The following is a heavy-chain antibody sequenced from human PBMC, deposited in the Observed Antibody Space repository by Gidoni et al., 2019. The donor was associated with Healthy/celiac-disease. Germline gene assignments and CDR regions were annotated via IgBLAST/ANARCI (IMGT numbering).Heavy chain of an antibody. CDR1: GYTFTSYD. Sequence: QVQLVQSGAEVKKPGASVKVSCKASGYTFTSYDINWVRQATGQGLEWMGWMNPNSGNTGYAQKFQGRVTMTRNTSISTAYMELSSLRSEDTAVYYCARGRAGTVTRARPFYWFDPWGQGTLVTVSS. CDR2: MNPNSGNT. V-gene: IGHV1-8*01. J-gene: IGHJ5*02. CDR3: ARGRAGTVTRARPFYWFDP. D-gene: IGHD4-17*01.